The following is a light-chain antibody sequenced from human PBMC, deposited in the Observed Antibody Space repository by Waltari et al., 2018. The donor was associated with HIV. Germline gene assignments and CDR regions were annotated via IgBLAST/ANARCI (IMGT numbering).Light chain of an antibody. CDR3: QKHGTSPRT. CDR1: RIVAREY. CDR2: GAS. J-gene: IGKJ1*01. Sequence: EIVLTQSPGTLSLSLGERATISCRASRIVAREYLARYQQEPGQAPRFVSFGASSRATGIPDKFSGSVSGTDFTLTISRLEPEDFAVYYCQKHGTSPRTFGQGTKVEIK. V-gene: IGKV3-20*01.